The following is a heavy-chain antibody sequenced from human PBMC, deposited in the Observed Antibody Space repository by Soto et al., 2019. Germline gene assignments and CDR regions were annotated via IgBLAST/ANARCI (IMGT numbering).Heavy chain of an antibody. D-gene: IGHD3-10*01. CDR2: ISYSGST. V-gene: IGHV4-30-4*01. Sequence: QVQLQASGPGLAKPSQTLSLTCTVSGGSISSGDYYWSWIRQPPGKGLEWIGYISYSGSTYYNPSLKSRVTISVDTSKNPFSLKLSSVTAADTAVYYCARVGGFGATTIDYWGQGTLVTVSS. J-gene: IGHJ4*02. CDR1: GGSISSGDYY. CDR3: ARVGGFGATTIDY.